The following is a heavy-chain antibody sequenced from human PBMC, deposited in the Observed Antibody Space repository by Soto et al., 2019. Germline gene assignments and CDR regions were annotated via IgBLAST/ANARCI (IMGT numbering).Heavy chain of an antibody. CDR2: ISYDGSNK. V-gene: IGHV3-30-3*01. CDR3: ARELSHIVLMVYASDNGFDP. D-gene: IGHD2-8*01. J-gene: IGHJ5*02. Sequence: QVQLVESGGGVVQPGRSLRLSCAASGFTFSSYAMHWVRQAPGKGLEWVAVISYDGSNKYYADSVKGRFTISRDNSKNTLYLQMNSLRAEDTAVYYCARELSHIVLMVYASDNGFDPWGQGTLVTVSS. CDR1: GFTFSSYA.